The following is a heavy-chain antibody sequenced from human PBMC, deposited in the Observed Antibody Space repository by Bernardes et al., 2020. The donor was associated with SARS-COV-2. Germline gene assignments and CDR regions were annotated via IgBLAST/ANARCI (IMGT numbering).Heavy chain of an antibody. CDR3: ARGGVGATIPFDY. V-gene: IGHV3-13*01. D-gene: IGHD1-26*01. J-gene: IGHJ4*02. CDR1: GFTFSSYD. CDR2: IGTAGDT. Sequence: GGSLRLSCAASGFTFSSYDMHWVRQATGKGLEWVSAIGTAGDTYYPGSVKGRFTISRENAKNSLYLQMNSLRAGDTAVYYCARGGVGATIPFDYRGREPWSPSPQ.